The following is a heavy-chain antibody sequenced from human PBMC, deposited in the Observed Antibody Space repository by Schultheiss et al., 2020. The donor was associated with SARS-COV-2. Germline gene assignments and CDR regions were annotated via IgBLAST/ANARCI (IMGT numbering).Heavy chain of an antibody. J-gene: IGHJ4*02. CDR1: GGSISGSNW. CDR2: IYHSGST. CDR3: AREDTATDYYFDY. Sequence: SETLSLTCAVSGGSISGSNWWSWVRQPPGKGLEWIGEIYHSGSTNYNPSLKSRVTISVDKSKNQFSLKLSSVTAADTAVYYCAREDTATDYYFDYWGQGTLVTVSS. D-gene: IGHD5-18*01. V-gene: IGHV4-4*02.